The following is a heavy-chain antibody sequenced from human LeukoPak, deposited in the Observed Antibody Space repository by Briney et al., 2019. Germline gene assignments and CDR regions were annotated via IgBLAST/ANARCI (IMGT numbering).Heavy chain of an antibody. CDR3: ARDLSGSSWSFYYYGMDV. D-gene: IGHD6-13*01. Sequence: ASVKVPCKASGYTFTSYYMHWVRQAPGQGLEWMGIINPSGGSTSYAQKFQGGVTMTRDTSTSTVYMELSSLRSEDTAVYYCARDLSGSSWSFYYYGMDVWGQGTTVTVSS. CDR2: INPSGGST. V-gene: IGHV1-46*01. CDR1: GYTFTSYY. J-gene: IGHJ6*02.